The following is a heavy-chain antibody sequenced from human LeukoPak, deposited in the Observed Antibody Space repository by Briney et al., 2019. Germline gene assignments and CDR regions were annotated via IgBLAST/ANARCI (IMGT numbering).Heavy chain of an antibody. CDR1: GGSFSGYY. V-gene: IGHV4-34*01. CDR3: ARVRVSSGSHPWYFDY. CDR2: INHSGST. D-gene: IGHD3-22*01. Sequence: SETLSLTCAVYGGSFSGYYWSWIRQPPGKGLEWIGEINHSGSTNYNPSLKSRVTISVDTSKNQFSLKLSSVTAADTAVYFCARVRVSSGSHPWYFDYWGQGTLVTVSS. J-gene: IGHJ4*02.